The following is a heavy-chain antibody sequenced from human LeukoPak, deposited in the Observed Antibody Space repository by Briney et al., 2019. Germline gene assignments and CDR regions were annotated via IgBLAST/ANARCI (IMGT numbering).Heavy chain of an antibody. CDR2: ISGSGDNT. Sequence: GGSLRLSCAASRFTFNFYAMSWVRQAPGKGLEWVSGISGSGDNTYYADSVKGRFTISRDNSKNTLYLQMNSPRAEDTAVYYCAKYENSWYERGYFDYWGQGTLITVSS. CDR1: RFTFNFYA. CDR3: AKYENSWYERGYFDY. V-gene: IGHV3-23*01. D-gene: IGHD6-13*01. J-gene: IGHJ4*02.